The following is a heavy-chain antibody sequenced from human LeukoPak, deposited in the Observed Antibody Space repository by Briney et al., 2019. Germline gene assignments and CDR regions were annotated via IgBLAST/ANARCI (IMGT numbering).Heavy chain of an antibody. D-gene: IGHD5-18*01. CDR3: ARQVDTAMVGPYFDY. CDR1: GGSIGSGSYY. Sequence: SETLSLTCTVSGGSIGSGSYYWSWIRQPAGKGLEWIGRIYTSGSTNYNPSLKSRVTISVDTSKNQFSLKLSSVTAADTAVYYCARQVDTAMVGPYFDYWGQGTLVTVSS. V-gene: IGHV4-61*02. CDR2: IYTSGST. J-gene: IGHJ4*02.